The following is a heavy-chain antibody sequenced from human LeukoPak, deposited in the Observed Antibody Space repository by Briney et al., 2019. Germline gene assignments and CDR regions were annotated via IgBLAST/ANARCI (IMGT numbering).Heavy chain of an antibody. CDR2: INPNSGGT. CDR3: ARAPSSIAARPKVYYYYYMDV. J-gene: IGHJ6*03. CDR1: GYTFTGYY. Sequence: GASVKVSCKASGYTFTGYYMHWVRQAPGQGLEWMGWINPNSGGTNYAQKFQGRVTMTRDTSISTAYMELSRLRSDDTAVYYCARAPSSIAARPKVYYYYYMDVWGKGTTVTVSS. D-gene: IGHD6-6*01. V-gene: IGHV1-2*02.